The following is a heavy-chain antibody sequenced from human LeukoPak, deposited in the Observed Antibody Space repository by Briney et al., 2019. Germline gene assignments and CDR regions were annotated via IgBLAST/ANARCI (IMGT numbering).Heavy chain of an antibody. Sequence: PGGSLRLSCVASRFTFSYAMSWVRQAPGKGLEWVSAISGSGDNTFYADSVRGRFTISRDNSKNTQYLQMNSLRSEDTALYYCAKDNIRIVVAGTIDYWGQGTLVTVSS. V-gene: IGHV3-23*01. J-gene: IGHJ4*02. D-gene: IGHD6-19*01. CDR2: ISGSGDNT. CDR3: AKDNIRIVVAGTIDY. CDR1: RFTFSYA.